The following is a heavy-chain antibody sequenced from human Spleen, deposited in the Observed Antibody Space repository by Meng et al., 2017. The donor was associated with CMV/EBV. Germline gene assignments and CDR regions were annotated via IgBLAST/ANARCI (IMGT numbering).Heavy chain of an antibody. J-gene: IGHJ4*02. CDR2: INAGNGNT. V-gene: IGHV1-3*01. D-gene: IGHD5-18*01. Sequence: SGYTFSSYAMNWVRQAPGQRLEWMGWINAGNGNTKYSQKFQGRVTITRDTSASTAYMELSSLRSEDTAVYYCARIPTQGYSYGNFDYWGQGTLVTVSS. CDR1: GYTFSSYA. CDR3: ARIPTQGYSYGNFDY.